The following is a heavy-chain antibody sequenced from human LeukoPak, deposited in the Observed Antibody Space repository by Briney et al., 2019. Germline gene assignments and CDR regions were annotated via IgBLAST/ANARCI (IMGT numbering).Heavy chain of an antibody. CDR1: GGSFSGNY. D-gene: IGHD2-21*01. J-gene: IGHJ4*02. V-gene: IGHV4-34*01. Sequence: SETLSLTCAVYGGSFSGNYWTLIRQTPGRGLEWIGESSPTGDITGYNPSLEGRATISVDSSKNQFSLKLTSMTAADAGVYYCARVPDFIARPCDSWGPGTLVTVSS. CDR3: ARVPDFIARPCDS. CDR2: SSPTGDIT.